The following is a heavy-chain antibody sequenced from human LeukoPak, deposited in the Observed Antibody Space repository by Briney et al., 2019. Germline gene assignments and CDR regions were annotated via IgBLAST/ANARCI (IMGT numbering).Heavy chain of an antibody. CDR3: ARHQRDYYSSGTYYNAIDY. Sequence: PSETLSLTCAVHGGSFSGYYWSWIRQPPGKGLEWIGYISDSGSTDSNPSLNSRVTMSIDTSKNQFSLKLSSVTAADAAVYYCARHQRDYYSSGTYYNAIDYWGQGTLVTVSS. CDR1: GGSFSGYY. CDR2: ISDSGST. V-gene: IGHV4-59*08. D-gene: IGHD3-10*01. J-gene: IGHJ4*02.